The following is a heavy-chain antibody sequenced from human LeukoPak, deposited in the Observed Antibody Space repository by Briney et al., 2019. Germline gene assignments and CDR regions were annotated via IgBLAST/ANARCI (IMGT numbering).Heavy chain of an antibody. J-gene: IGHJ4*02. D-gene: IGHD5-12*01. CDR1: GYNFNNYW. V-gene: IGHV5-51*01. Sequence: GESLKISCKGSGYNFNNYWIAWVRQMPGKGLEWMGIIYPGDSDTRYSPSFQGQVTISADKSINTAYLHWSSLKASDSAMYYCARRGYSNFDYWGQGTLVTVSS. CDR2: IYPGDSDT. CDR3: ARRGYSNFDY.